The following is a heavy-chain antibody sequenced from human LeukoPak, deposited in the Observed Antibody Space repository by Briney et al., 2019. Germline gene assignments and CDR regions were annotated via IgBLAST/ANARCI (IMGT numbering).Heavy chain of an antibody. CDR3: ATSRGSQNAFDV. CDR1: GLAVSSSY. J-gene: IGHJ3*01. CDR2: IYSGGNT. Sequence: GGSLRLSCAASGLAVSSSYMSWVRQAPGKGLEWVSTIYSGGNTCYTDSVKGRFTISRDNSKNTLDLQMNTLRAEDTAVYYCATSRGSQNAFDVWGQGTMVTVSS. V-gene: IGHV3-53*01. D-gene: IGHD3-16*01.